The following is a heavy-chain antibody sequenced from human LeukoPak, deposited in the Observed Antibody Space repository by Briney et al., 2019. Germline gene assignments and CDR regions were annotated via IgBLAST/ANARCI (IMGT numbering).Heavy chain of an antibody. D-gene: IGHD3-3*01. J-gene: IGHJ4*02. CDR3: AKTVASYTILGYFDY. CDR1: GFTFSSYG. Sequence: PGGSLRLSCAASGFTFSSYGMHWVRQAPGKGLEWVAFIRYDGSNKYYADSVKGRFTISRDNSKNTLYLQMNSLRAEDTAVYYCAKTVASYTILGYFDYWGQGTLVTVSS. V-gene: IGHV3-30*02. CDR2: IRYDGSNK.